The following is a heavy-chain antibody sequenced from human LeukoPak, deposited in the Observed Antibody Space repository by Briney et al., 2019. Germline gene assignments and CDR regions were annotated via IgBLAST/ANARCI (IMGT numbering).Heavy chain of an antibody. CDR2: IYPGDSDT. Sequence: GESLKISCKGSGYSFTSYWIGWVRQMPGKGLEWMGIIYPGDSDTRYSPSFQGQVTISADKSISTAYLQWSSLKASDTAMYYCARSEYYDSSGYYGMDVWGQGTTVTVSS. D-gene: IGHD3-22*01. CDR3: ARSEYYDSSGYYGMDV. V-gene: IGHV5-51*01. CDR1: GYSFTSYW. J-gene: IGHJ6*02.